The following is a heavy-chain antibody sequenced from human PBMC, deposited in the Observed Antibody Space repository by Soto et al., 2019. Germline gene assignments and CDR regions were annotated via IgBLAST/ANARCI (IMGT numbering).Heavy chain of an antibody. CDR3: ASRYPARSSLGYCSGGSCYERDDAFDI. V-gene: IGHV3-74*01. J-gene: IGHJ3*02. Sequence: GGSLRLSCAASGFTFSSYWMHWVRQAPGKGLVWVSRINSDGSSTSYADSVKGRFTISRDNAKNTLYLQMNSLRAEDTAVYYWASRYPARSSLGYCSGGSCYERDDAFDIWGQGTMVTVSS. CDR2: INSDGSST. CDR1: GFTFSSYW. D-gene: IGHD2-15*01.